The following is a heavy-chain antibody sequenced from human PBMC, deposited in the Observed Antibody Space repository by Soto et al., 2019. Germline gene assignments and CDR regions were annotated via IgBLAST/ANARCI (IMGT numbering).Heavy chain of an antibody. J-gene: IGHJ4*02. CDR1: GGSFSGYY. V-gene: IGHV4-34*01. Sequence: QVQLQQWGAGLLKPSETLSLTCAVYGGSFSGYYWSWIRQQPGKGLEWIGEINHSGSTNYNPSLKSRVTISVDTSKNQFSLKLSSVTAADTAVYYCAAEPLIVGATAWGQGTLLTVSS. CDR2: INHSGST. CDR3: AAEPLIVGATA. D-gene: IGHD1-26*01.